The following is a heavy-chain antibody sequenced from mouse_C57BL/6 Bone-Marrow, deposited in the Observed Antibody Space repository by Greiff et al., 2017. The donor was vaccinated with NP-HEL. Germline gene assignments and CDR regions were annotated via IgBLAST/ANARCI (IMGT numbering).Heavy chain of an antibody. CDR1: GFSFNTYA. J-gene: IGHJ1*03. V-gene: IGHV10-1*01. CDR2: LRSKSNNYAT. Sequence: EVQLVESGGGLVQPKGSLKLSCAASGFSFNTYAMNWVRQAPGKGLEWVARLRSKSNNYATYYADSVKDRCTISRDDSESILYMQMNNLKTEDTAMYYCVRHALWLRRYCYFDFWGTGTTVTVSS. CDR3: VRHALWLRRYCYFDF. D-gene: IGHD2-2*01.